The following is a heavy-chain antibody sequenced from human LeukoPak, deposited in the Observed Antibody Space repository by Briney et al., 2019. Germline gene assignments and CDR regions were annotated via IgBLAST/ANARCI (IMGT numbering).Heavy chain of an antibody. J-gene: IGHJ4*02. CDR2: ISYDGSNK. Sequence: PGGSLRLSCAASGFTFSSYAMHWVRQAPGKGLEWVAVISYDGSNKYYADSVKGRFTISRDNSKNTLCLQMNSLRAEDTAVYYCARARDWSGRYYYDSSGYYAAYWGQGTLVTVSS. CDR3: ARARDWSGRYYYDSSGYYAAY. V-gene: IGHV3-30-3*01. D-gene: IGHD3-22*01. CDR1: GFTFSSYA.